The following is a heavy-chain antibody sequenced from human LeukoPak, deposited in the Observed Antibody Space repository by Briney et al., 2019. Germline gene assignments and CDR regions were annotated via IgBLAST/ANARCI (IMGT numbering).Heavy chain of an antibody. CDR1: GCTFSSYA. CDR2: IMPIFVTP. CDR3: ARTPGTPTDYGDTYYYYYMDV. V-gene: IGHV1-69*13. Sequence: SSVQVSCKASGCTFSSYAIRWVRQAPGPALEWMGWIMPIFVTPNYAQKFQRRVTITADESTSTDYMELSSVRSEDTAVYYCARTPGTPTDYGDTYYYYYMDVWGKGTTVTISS. D-gene: IGHD4-17*01. J-gene: IGHJ6*03.